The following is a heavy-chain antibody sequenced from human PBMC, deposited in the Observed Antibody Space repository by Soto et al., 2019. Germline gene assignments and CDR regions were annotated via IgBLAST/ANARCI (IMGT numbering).Heavy chain of an antibody. Sequence: SETLSLTCAVSGYSISSGYYWGWIRQPPGKGLEWIGSIYHSGGTYYNPSLKSRVTISVDTSKNQFSLKLSSVTAADTAVYYCAREGFTEIQLWQYYYYGMDVWGQGTTVTVSS. J-gene: IGHJ6*02. D-gene: IGHD5-18*01. CDR1: GYSISSGYY. CDR2: IYHSGGT. CDR3: AREGFTEIQLWQYYYYGMDV. V-gene: IGHV4-38-2*02.